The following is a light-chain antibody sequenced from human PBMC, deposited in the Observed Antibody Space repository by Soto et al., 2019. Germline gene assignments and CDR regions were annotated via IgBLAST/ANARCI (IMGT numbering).Light chain of an antibody. V-gene: IGLV2-14*01. J-gene: IGLJ1*01. CDR2: QVT. Sequence: QSVLAQPASMSGSPGQSITISCTGSGSDIATFNYVSWYQQYPGKAPKLLIYQVTSRASGVSHRFSGSKSGNTAALTISGLQTADEAEYYCNSYSSTSFYVVGTGTKAPS. CDR1: GSDIATFNY. CDR3: NSYSSTSFYV.